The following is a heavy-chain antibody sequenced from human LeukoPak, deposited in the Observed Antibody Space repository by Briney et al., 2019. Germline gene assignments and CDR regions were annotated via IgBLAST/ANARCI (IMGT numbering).Heavy chain of an antibody. CDR2: ISAYNGNT. Sequence: ASVKVSCKASGYAFTSYYMHWVRQAPGQGLEWMGWISAYNGNTNYAQKLQGRVTMTTDTSTSTAYMELRSLRSDDTAVYYCARDTYSSGNDAFDIWGQGTMVTVSS. J-gene: IGHJ3*02. V-gene: IGHV1-18*04. CDR1: GYAFTSYY. D-gene: IGHD6-19*01. CDR3: ARDTYSSGNDAFDI.